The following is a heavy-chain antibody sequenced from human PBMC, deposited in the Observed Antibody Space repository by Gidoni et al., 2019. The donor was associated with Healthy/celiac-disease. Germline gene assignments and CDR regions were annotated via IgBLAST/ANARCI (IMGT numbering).Heavy chain of an antibody. D-gene: IGHD3-22*01. CDR1: GFTFSSYS. Sequence: EVQLVESGGALVQPGGSLRRSCAAPGFTFSSYSMNWVRQAPGKGLEWVSYISSSSSTIYYADSVKGRFTISRDNAKNSLYLQMNSLRAEDTAVYYCARDSYYYDSSGMEPFDYWGQGPLVTVSS. V-gene: IGHV3-48*01. CDR2: ISSSSSTI. J-gene: IGHJ4*02. CDR3: ARDSYYYDSSGMEPFDY.